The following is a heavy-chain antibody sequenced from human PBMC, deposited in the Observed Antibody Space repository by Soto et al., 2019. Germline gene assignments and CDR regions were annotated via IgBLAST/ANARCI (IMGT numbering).Heavy chain of an antibody. V-gene: IGHV3-66*01. CDR2: IYSGGST. Sequence: PGGSLRLSCAASGFPLSPYSMSWVRQAPGEGLEWVSVIYSGGSTYYADSVKGRFTISRDNSKNTLYLQMNSLRAEDTAVYYCASASMIVVVATSDAFDIWGQGTMVTVSS. CDR3: ASASMIVVVATSDAFDI. CDR1: GFPLSPYS. J-gene: IGHJ3*02. D-gene: IGHD3-22*01.